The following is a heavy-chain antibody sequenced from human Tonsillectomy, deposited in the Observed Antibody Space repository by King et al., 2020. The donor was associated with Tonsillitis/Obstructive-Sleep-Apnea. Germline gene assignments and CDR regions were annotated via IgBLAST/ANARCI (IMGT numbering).Heavy chain of an antibody. J-gene: IGHJ2*01. CDR2: INTSGGST. V-gene: IGHV1-46*02. Sequence: QVQLVESGAEVKKPGASVKVSCKASGYTFNSYYMHWVRQAPGQGLEWMGIINTSGGSTRYAQKVQGRVTMTRDKYQSPVYMELSSLRSEDTAVYYCARHRDIAPITPYLYFALCGRGPLFSVSS. D-gene: IGHD5-24*01. CDR3: ARHRDIAPITPYLYFAL. CDR1: GYTFNSYY.